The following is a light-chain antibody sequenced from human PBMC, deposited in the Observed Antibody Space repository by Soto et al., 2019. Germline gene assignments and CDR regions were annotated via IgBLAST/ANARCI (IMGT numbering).Light chain of an antibody. J-gene: IGKJ1*01. CDR1: QTVGTF. V-gene: IGKV1-39*01. CDR3: QQSYSIRSWT. CDR2: AAS. Sequence: DIQMTQSPSSLSASAGDRVTITCRASQTVGTFLNWYQQRPGRAPNLLIYAASNSPTGVPSRFSGSGSGTDFTLTINSLQPEDFGTYYCQQSYSIRSWTFGQGTKV.